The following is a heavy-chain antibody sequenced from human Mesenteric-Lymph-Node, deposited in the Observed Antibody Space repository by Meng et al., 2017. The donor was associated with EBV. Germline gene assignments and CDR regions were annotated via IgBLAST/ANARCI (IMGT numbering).Heavy chain of an antibody. CDR2: IYHSAGSS. V-gene: IGHV4-4*02. CDR1: GGSISRSDW. CDR3: ARSDTSHYFDS. Sequence: QGQLHESGSGRETTSEALSLACVGSGGSISRSDWGSWQSRPQGKGLELIGQIYHSAGSSNYDPSLRGRVTISIDRFQNQVFLHLRSVTDADTAVYYCARSDTSHYFDSWGQGALVTVSS. J-gene: IGHJ4*02.